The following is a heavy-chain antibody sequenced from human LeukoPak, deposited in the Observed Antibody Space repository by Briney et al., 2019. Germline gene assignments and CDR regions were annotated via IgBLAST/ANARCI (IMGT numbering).Heavy chain of an antibody. CDR3: ERAMYDWEASYYFDY. CDR1: GASITSYY. V-gene: IGHV4-59*01. Sequence: SETLSLTCSVSGASITSYYWSWIRQPPGKGLEWIGYIYYSGSTNYNPSLKSRVTISVDTSKNQFSLKLSSVTAADTAVYYCERAMYDWEASYYFDYWGQGTLVTVSS. D-gene: IGHD1-20*01. J-gene: IGHJ4*02. CDR2: IYYSGST.